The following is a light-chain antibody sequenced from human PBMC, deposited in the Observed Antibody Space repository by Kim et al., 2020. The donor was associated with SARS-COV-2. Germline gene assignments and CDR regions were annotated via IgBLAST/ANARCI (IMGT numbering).Light chain of an antibody. V-gene: IGLV2-14*03. J-gene: IGLJ1*01. Sequence: QSALTQPASVSGSPGQSITISCTGTSSDVGGYKYVSWYQQYPGKAPKLMIYDVSNRPSGVSNRFSGSKSGNTASLTISGLQAEDEADYYCSSYTTSSTRGVFGTGTKVTVL. CDR1: SSDVGGYKY. CDR2: DVS. CDR3: SSYTTSSTRGV.